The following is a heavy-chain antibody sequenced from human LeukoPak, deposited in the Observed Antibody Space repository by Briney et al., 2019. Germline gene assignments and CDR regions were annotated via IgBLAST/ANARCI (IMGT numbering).Heavy chain of an antibody. CDR1: GFTFSSYA. CDR3: ARDLSGYRSGWDTGGFDY. Sequence: GGSLRLSCAASGFTFSSYAMHWVRQAPGKGLEWVAVISYDGSNKYYADSVKGRFTISRDNSKNTLYLQMNSLRAEDTAAYSCARDLSGYRSGWDTGGFDYWGQGTLVTVSS. D-gene: IGHD6-19*01. CDR2: ISYDGSNK. J-gene: IGHJ4*02. V-gene: IGHV3-30-3*01.